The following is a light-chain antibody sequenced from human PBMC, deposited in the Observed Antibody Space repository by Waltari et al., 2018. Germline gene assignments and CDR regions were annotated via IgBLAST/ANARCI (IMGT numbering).Light chain of an antibody. CDR1: GSNIGAGYD. J-gene: IGLJ3*02. CDR3: QSYDTSLSVV. V-gene: IGLV1-40*01. CDR2: GST. Sequence: QSVLTQPPSVSGAPGQRVTISCTGNGSNIGAGYDVHWYQPLPRAAPKLLIYGSTSRPLGVPARFFGSTSGASASLAIIGLQAEDEADYYCQSYDTSLSVVFGGGTKLTVL.